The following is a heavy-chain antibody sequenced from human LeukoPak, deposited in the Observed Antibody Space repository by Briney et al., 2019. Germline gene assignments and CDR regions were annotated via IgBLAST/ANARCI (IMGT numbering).Heavy chain of an antibody. CDR3: ARLSGWAFDY. CDR2: IYYTGSI. V-gene: IGHV4-39*07. D-gene: IGHD6-19*01. J-gene: IGHJ4*02. Sequence: PSETLSLTCTVSGGSISSSGYYWGWIRQPPGKGLEWIGSIYYTGSIFYNPSLKSRVTISVDTSKNQFSLKLSSVTAADTAVYYCARLSGWAFDYWGQGTLVTVSS. CDR1: GGSISSSGYY.